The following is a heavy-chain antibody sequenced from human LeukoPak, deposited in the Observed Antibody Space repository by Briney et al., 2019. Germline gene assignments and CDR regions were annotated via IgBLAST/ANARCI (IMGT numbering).Heavy chain of an antibody. Sequence: PGGSLRLSCAASGFTFSSYSMNWVRQAPGKGLEWVSYISSGGTTIYYADSVKGRFTISRDNAKNSLYLQMNSLRAEDTAVYYCARAYSGYDSFDHWGQGTLVTVSS. CDR2: ISSGGTTI. V-gene: IGHV3-48*04. D-gene: IGHD5-12*01. CDR1: GFTFSSYS. J-gene: IGHJ4*02. CDR3: ARAYSGYDSFDH.